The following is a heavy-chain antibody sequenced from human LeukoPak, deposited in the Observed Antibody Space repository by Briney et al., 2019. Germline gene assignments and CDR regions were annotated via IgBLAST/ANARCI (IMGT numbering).Heavy chain of an antibody. Sequence: GGSLRLSFAASGFTFSSYAMSWVRQAPGKGLGWVLAICGSGGSTYYADSMKGRFTISRDNSKNTLYLQMNSLRAEDTAVYYCAKAPSWGTVNHNWFDPWGQGTLVTVSS. V-gene: IGHV3-23*01. J-gene: IGHJ5*02. CDR3: AKAPSWGTVNHNWFDP. CDR2: ICGSGGST. D-gene: IGHD1-1*01. CDR1: GFTFSSYA.